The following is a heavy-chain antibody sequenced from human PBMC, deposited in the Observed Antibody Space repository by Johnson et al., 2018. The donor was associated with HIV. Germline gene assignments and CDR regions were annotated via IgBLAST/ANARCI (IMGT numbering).Heavy chain of an antibody. CDR1: GFTFNSYG. CDR2: IRYDGSDK. CDR3: ARSVSLVRGALDI. Sequence: QEQLVESGGGVVQPGGSLRLSCAESGFTFNSYGMHWVRQAPGKGLEWVTFIRYDGSDKYYVDSVRGRFTISRDNAKNSLYLQMNSLRVDDTAVYYCARSVSLVRGALDIWGQGTMVTVSS. V-gene: IGHV3-30*02. D-gene: IGHD2/OR15-2a*01. J-gene: IGHJ3*02.